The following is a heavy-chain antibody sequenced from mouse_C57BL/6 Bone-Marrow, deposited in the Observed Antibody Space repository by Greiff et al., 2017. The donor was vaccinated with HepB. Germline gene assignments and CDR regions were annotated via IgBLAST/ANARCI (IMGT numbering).Heavy chain of an antibody. D-gene: IGHD1-1*01. V-gene: IGHV5-16*01. CDR3: ARDGSRDWYFDV. Sequence: EVQRVESEGGLVQPGSSMKLSCTASGFTFSDYYMAWVRQVPEKGLEWVANINYDGSSTYYLDSLKSRFIISRDNAKNILYLQMSSLKSEDTATYYCARDGSRDWYFDVWGTGTTVTVSS. J-gene: IGHJ1*03. CDR2: INYDGSST. CDR1: GFTFSDYY.